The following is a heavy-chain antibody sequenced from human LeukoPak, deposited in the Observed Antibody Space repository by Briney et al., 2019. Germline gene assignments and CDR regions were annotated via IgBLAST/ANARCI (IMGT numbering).Heavy chain of an antibody. V-gene: IGHV3-23*01. CDR2: ISGSGGST. D-gene: IGHD2-8*01. CDR1: GFTFSTYG. Sequence: GGSLRLSCAASGFTFSTYGMTWVRQAPGKGLEWVSSISGSGGSTYYADSVKGRVTVSRDNSKSTLFLQMNSLRAEDTAVYYCARSRYCTNGICSYFDYWGQGILVTVSS. J-gene: IGHJ4*02. CDR3: ARSRYCTNGICSYFDY.